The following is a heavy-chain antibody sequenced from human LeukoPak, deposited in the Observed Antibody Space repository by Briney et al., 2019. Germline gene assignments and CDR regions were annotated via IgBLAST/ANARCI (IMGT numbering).Heavy chain of an antibody. J-gene: IGHJ4*02. D-gene: IGHD5-12*01. V-gene: IGHV3-48*01. CDR1: GFTFSSYS. CDR2: ISSSSSTI. Sequence: GGSLRLSCAASGFTFSSYSMNWVRQAPGKGLEWVSYISSSSSTIYYADSVKGRFTISRDNAKNSLYLQMNSLRAEDTAVHYCARDLMDIVATIPFDYWGQGTLVTVSS. CDR3: ARDLMDIVATIPFDY.